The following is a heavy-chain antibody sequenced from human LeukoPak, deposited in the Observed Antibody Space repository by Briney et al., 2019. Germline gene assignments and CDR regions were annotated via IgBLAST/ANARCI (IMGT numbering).Heavy chain of an antibody. V-gene: IGHV1-8*01. CDR3: ARGLGRYCSGGSCWWFDP. Sequence: ASVKVSGKASGYTFTSYDINWVRQATGQGLEWMGWMNPNSGNTGYAQKFQGRVTMTRNTSISTAYMELSSLRSEDTAVYYCARGLGRYCSGGSCWWFDPWGQGTLVTVSS. J-gene: IGHJ5*02. CDR1: GYTFTSYD. D-gene: IGHD2-15*01. CDR2: MNPNSGNT.